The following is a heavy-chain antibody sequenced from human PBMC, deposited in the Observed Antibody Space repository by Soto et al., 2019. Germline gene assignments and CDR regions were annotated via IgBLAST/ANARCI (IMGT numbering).Heavy chain of an antibody. CDR2: INAGNGNT. Sequence: GASVKVSCKASGNTFTSYAMHWVRQAPGQRLEWMGWINAGNGNTKYSQKFQGRVTITRDTSASTAYMELSSLRSEDTAVYYCARVLNYDSSGPHLYYFDYWGQGTLVTVSS. CDR1: GNTFTSYA. J-gene: IGHJ4*02. D-gene: IGHD3-22*01. V-gene: IGHV1-3*01. CDR3: ARVLNYDSSGPHLYYFDY.